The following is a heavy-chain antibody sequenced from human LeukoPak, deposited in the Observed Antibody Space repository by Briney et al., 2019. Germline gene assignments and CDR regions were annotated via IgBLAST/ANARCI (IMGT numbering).Heavy chain of an antibody. CDR3: ARDVVVAALDY. Sequence: GGSLRLSCAASGFTFSTYAMHWVRQAPGKGLEWVAVISYDGSNKYYADSVKGRFTISRDNSKNTLYLQMNSLRAEDTAVYYCARDVVVAALDYWGQGTLVTVSS. CDR1: GFTFSTYA. J-gene: IGHJ4*02. V-gene: IGHV3-30-3*01. D-gene: IGHD2-15*01. CDR2: ISYDGSNK.